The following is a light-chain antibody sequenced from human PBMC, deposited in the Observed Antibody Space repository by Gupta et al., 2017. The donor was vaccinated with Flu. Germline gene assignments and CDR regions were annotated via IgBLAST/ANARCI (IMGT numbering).Light chain of an antibody. J-gene: IGKJ5*01. Sequence: DIQMTQSPSSVSASVGDRVTITCRASQNIRTWLAWYQQKPGKAPKLLIYAASNLQSGVPSRFSGSGSGTDFTLTISSLQPEDFATYYCLQADSFPITFGQGTRLEIK. V-gene: IGKV1-12*01. CDR3: LQADSFPIT. CDR1: QNIRTW. CDR2: AAS.